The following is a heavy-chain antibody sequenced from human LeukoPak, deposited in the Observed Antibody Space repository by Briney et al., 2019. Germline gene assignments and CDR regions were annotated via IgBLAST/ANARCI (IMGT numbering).Heavy chain of an antibody. V-gene: IGHV3-48*03. D-gene: IGHD3-9*01. Sequence: GGSLRLSCVASGFTFSNFEMTWVRQAPEKGLEWVSYISSSGSSKYYGDSVKGRFTISRDNAKNALYLQMNSLRAEDSALYYCAKEGTYSDILTGYSYFDYWGQGTLVTVSS. CDR1: GFTFSNFE. J-gene: IGHJ4*02. CDR3: AKEGTYSDILTGYSYFDY. CDR2: ISSSGSSK.